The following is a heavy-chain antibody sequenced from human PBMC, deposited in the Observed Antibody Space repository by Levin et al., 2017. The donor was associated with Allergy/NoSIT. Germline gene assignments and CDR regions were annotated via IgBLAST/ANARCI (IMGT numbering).Heavy chain of an antibody. CDR3: ARRDIVVVVAATTPVWYYYMDV. Sequence: GESLKISCAASGFTFSSYSMNWVRQAPGKGLEWGSYISSSSSTIYYADSVKGRFTISRDNAKNSLYLQMNSLRDEDTAVYYCARRDIVVVVAATTPVWYYYMDVWGKGTTVTVSS. J-gene: IGHJ6*03. D-gene: IGHD2-15*01. V-gene: IGHV3-48*02. CDR2: ISSSSSTI. CDR1: GFTFSSYS.